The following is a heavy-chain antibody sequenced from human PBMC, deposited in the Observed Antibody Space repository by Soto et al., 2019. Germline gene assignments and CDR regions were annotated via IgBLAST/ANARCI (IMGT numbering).Heavy chain of an antibody. CDR3: ARDGYDGSGSPYPAY. V-gene: IGHV4-59*01. J-gene: IGHJ4*01. D-gene: IGHD3-10*01. CDR2: IYYLGST. CDR1: GGSMSEYF. Sequence: SETLSLTCSVSGGSMSEYFSSWIRQSPGNGLEWIGYIYYLGSTDYNPSLKSRVTISVDTSTRQFSLRLTSVTSADTAVYYCARDGYDGSGSPYPAYWGPGTQVTVSS.